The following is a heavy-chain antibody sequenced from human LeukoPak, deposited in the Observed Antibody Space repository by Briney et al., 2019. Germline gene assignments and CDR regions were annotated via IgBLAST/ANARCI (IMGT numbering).Heavy chain of an antibody. D-gene: IGHD6-13*01. CDR2: INPNSGGT. J-gene: IGHJ5*02. Sequence: ASVKVSCKASGYTFTGYYVHWVRQTPGQGLEWMGWINPNSGGTNYAQKFQGRVTMTRDTSISTAYMELSRLRSDDTAVYYCARVAVRYSSSWYGDWFDPWGQGTLVTVSS. CDR1: GYTFTGYY. V-gene: IGHV1-2*02. CDR3: ARVAVRYSSSWYGDWFDP.